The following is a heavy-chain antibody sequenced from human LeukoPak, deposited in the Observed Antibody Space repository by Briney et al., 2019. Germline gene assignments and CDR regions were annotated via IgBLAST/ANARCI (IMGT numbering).Heavy chain of an antibody. V-gene: IGHV1-18*01. CDR2: ISAYSGDT. J-gene: IGHJ6*03. CDR3: ARGTYDSSGYYSYYYYMDV. D-gene: IGHD3-22*01. CDR1: GYTFTTYG. Sequence: GASVKVSCKASGYTFTTYGISWVRQAPGQGLEWMGWISAYSGDTNYAQKIQGRVTLTTDTSASTAYMELRSLRSDDTAVYYCARGTYDSSGYYSYYYYMDVWGKGTTVTVSS.